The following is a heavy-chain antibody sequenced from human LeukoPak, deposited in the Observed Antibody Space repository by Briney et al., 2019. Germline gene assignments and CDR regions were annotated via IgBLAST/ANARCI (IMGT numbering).Heavy chain of an antibody. CDR2: ISGSGGST. Sequence: PGGSLRLSCAASGFTFSSCAMSWVRQAPGKGLEWVSAISGSGGSTYYADSVKGRFTISRDNSKNTLYLQMNSLRAEDTAVYYCAGDLGDTSYYDFWSGYAPRNYYYYGMDVWGQGTTVTVSS. CDR3: AGDLGDTSYYDFWSGYAPRNYYYYGMDV. CDR1: GFTFSSCA. J-gene: IGHJ6*02. V-gene: IGHV3-23*01. D-gene: IGHD3-3*01.